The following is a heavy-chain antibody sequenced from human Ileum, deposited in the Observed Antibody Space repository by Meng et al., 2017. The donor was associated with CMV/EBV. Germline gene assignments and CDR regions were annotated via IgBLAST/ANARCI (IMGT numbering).Heavy chain of an antibody. CDR1: GYTFTVYT. J-gene: IGHJ4*02. V-gene: IGHV1-2*06. CDR2: INTNSGDT. Sequence: RCSCETSGYTFTVYTIHWARQAPGQGLEWMGRINTNSGDTFYAQKFRGRVTMTRDTSIRTVFMELSGLQSHDTAIYYCARDNWGSDYWGQGTLVTVSS. D-gene: IGHD7-27*01. CDR3: ARDNWGSDY.